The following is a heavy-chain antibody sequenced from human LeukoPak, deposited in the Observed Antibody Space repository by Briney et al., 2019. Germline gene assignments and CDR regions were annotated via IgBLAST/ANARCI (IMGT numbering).Heavy chain of an antibody. Sequence: ASVKVSCKASGYTFTSYDINWVRQATGQGLEWMGWMDPNSGNTGYAQKFQGRVTMTRNTSISTAYMELSSLRSEDTAVYYCARVIHPGDYYYYGMDVWGQGTTVTVSS. D-gene: IGHD5-12*01. CDR3: ARVIHPGDYYYYGMDV. CDR2: MDPNSGNT. J-gene: IGHJ6*02. V-gene: IGHV1-8*01. CDR1: GYTFTSYD.